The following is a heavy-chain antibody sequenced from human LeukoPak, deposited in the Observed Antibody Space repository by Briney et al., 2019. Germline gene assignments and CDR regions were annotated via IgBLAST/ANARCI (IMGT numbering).Heavy chain of an antibody. CDR2: IYYSGST. D-gene: IGHD3-10*01. Sequence: SETLSLTCTVFGGSISSGGYYWSWIRQHPGQGLEWIGYIYYSGSTYYNPSLKSRVTISVDTSKNQFSLKLSSVTAADTAVYYCARDAITMVRGVIGNWFDPWGQGTLVTVSS. J-gene: IGHJ5*02. CDR1: GGSISSGGYY. V-gene: IGHV4-31*03. CDR3: ARDAITMVRGVIGNWFDP.